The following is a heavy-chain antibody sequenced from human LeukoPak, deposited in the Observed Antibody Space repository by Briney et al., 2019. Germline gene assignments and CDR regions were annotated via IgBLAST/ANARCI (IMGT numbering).Heavy chain of an antibody. CDR3: AREGRARSSSSLDY. J-gene: IGHJ4*02. Sequence: SETLSLTCTVSGGSISSYYWSWIRQPPGKGLEWIGYMYNSGSTYYNPSLKSRVTISVDRSKNQFSLKLSSVTAADTAVYYCAREGRARSSSSLDYWGQGTLVTVSS. CDR1: GGSISSYY. CDR2: MYNSGST. V-gene: IGHV4-59*12. D-gene: IGHD6-6*01.